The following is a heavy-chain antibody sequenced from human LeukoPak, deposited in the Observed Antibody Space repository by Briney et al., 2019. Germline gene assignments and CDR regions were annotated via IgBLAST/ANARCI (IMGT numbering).Heavy chain of an antibody. CDR1: GGSISSSGYY. V-gene: IGHV4-39*07. Sequence: SETLSLTCTVSGGSISSSGYYWGWVRQPPGKGLEWMGSIYYSGSTYYNPSLRSRVTISKDTSNNQFSLKLTSVTAADTVVYYCARDRGNWDIDYWGQGTLVTVS. D-gene: IGHD7-27*01. CDR2: IYYSGST. J-gene: IGHJ4*02. CDR3: ARDRGNWDIDY.